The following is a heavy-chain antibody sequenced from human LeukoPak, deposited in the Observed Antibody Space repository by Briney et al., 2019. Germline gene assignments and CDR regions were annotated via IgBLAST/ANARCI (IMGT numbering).Heavy chain of an antibody. CDR2: MNPNSGST. Sequence: ASVKVSCKASGYTFTSYDINWVRQATGQGLEWMGWMNPNSGSTGYAQKFQGRATMTRNTSISTAYMELRSLRSDDTAVYYCARIGVVAVAGTGDDYWGQGTLVTVSS. V-gene: IGHV1-8*01. CDR3: ARIGVVAVAGTGDDY. J-gene: IGHJ4*02. CDR1: GYTFTSYD. D-gene: IGHD6-19*01.